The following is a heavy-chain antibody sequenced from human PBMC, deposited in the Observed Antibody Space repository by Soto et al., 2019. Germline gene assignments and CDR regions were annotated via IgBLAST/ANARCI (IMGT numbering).Heavy chain of an antibody. CDR2: IWYDGSNK. D-gene: IGHD6-13*01. Sequence: PGGSLRLSCAASGFTFSSYGMHWVRQAPGKGLEWVAVIWYDGSNKYYADSVKGRFTISRDNSKNTLYLQMNSLRAEDTAVYYCARGGSSWRKADPSLVSRWFDPWGQGTLVTVSS. J-gene: IGHJ5*02. CDR1: GFTFSSYG. CDR3: ARGGSSWRKADPSLVSRWFDP. V-gene: IGHV3-33*08.